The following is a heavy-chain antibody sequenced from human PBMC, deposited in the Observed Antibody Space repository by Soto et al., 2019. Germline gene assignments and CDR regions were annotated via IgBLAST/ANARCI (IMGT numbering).Heavy chain of an antibody. CDR3: SADHPHMAMGWPV. J-gene: IGHJ6*02. Sequence: GASVKVSCKASGFDFGMFGIQFLRQTRGRGLEWIGWIVVVSGSTNYARQFQGRVAISRDMSSSTAYLDLYDLKSDDTAVYFCSADHPHMAMGWPVWGQGTTVTVSS. V-gene: IGHV1-58*02. CDR2: IVVVSGST. D-gene: IGHD1-26*01. CDR1: GFDFGMFG.